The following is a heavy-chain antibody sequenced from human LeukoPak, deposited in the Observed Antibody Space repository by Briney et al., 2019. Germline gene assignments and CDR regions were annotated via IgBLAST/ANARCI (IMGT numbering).Heavy chain of an antibody. J-gene: IGHJ5*02. Sequence: PSETLSLTCTVSGGSISSRGSYWGWNRQPPGRGLEWIGTIYYSGSTYYNPSLKSRVTISVDTSKNQFSLKLSSVTAADTAVYYCARVVGVAAINWFDPWGQGTLVTVSS. D-gene: IGHD2-15*01. CDR2: IYYSGST. CDR3: ARVVGVAAINWFDP. V-gene: IGHV4-39*07. CDR1: GGSISSRGSY.